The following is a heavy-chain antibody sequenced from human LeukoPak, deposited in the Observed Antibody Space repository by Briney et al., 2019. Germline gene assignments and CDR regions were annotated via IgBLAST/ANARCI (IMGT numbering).Heavy chain of an antibody. CDR3: AREGPLTSSSIAARPFDY. Sequence: GASVKVSCKASGGTFSSCAISWVRQAPGQGLEWMGGIIPIFGTANYAQKFQGRVTITTDESTSTAYMELSSLRSEDTAVYYCAREGPLTSSSIAARPFDYWGQGTLVTVSS. CDR1: GGTFSSCA. D-gene: IGHD6-6*01. CDR2: IIPIFGTA. J-gene: IGHJ4*02. V-gene: IGHV1-69*05.